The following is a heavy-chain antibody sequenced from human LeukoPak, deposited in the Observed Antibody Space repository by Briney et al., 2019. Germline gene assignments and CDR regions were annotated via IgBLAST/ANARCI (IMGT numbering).Heavy chain of an antibody. CDR2: INGDGSTT. CDR1: GFTFGNSW. D-gene: IGHD1-14*01. CDR3: IVVVEPPDSDGFDV. V-gene: IGHV3-74*01. Sequence: GGSLRLSCAASGFTFGNSWVHWVRQAPGKGLVWVSLINGDGSTTSYADSVKGRFTISRDNAKNTLSLEMNSLTIEDTAVYYCIVVVEPPDSDGFDVWGQGTMITVSS. J-gene: IGHJ3*01.